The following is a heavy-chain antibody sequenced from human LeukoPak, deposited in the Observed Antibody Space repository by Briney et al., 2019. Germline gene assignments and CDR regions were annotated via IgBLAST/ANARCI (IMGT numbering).Heavy chain of an antibody. CDR3: AREGTSWGPFDY. CDR1: GGSISSYY. Sequence: SETLSLTCTVSGGSISSYYWSWIRQPPGKGLEWIGYIYYSGSTNYNPSLKSRVTISVDTSKNQFSLKLSSVTAADTAVYYCAREGTSWGPFDYWGQGTLVTVSS. CDR2: IYYSGST. D-gene: IGHD7-27*01. V-gene: IGHV4-59*12. J-gene: IGHJ4*02.